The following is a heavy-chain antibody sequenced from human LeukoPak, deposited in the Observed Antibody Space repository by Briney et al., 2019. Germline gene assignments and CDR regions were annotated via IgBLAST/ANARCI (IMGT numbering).Heavy chain of an antibody. J-gene: IGHJ4*02. CDR1: GFTFSSYW. V-gene: IGHV3-7*01. CDR3: ASEDCSGGSCYLDY. CDR2: IKQDGSEK. D-gene: IGHD2-15*01. Sequence: GGSLRLSCAATGFTFSSYWMSWVRQAPGKGLEWVANIKQDGSEKYYVDSVKGRFTISRDDAKNSLYLQMNSLRAEDTAVYYCASEDCSGGSCYLDYWGQGTLVTVSS.